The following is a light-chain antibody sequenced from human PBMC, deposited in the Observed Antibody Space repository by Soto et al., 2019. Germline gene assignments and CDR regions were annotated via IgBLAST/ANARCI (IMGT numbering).Light chain of an antibody. CDR2: EVT. V-gene: IGLV2-14*01. J-gene: IGLJ2*01. CDR1: SSDVGGYNY. Sequence: QSALTQPASVSGSPGQSITISCTGTSSDVGGYNYVSWYQQHPGKAPKLIIYEVTNRPSGVSSRFSGSKSGNTASLTISGLQAEDEADYYCSSYTISTTVVFGGGTKLTVL. CDR3: SSYTISTTVV.